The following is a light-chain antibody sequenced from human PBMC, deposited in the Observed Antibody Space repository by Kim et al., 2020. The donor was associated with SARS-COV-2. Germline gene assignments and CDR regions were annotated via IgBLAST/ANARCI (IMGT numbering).Light chain of an antibody. J-gene: IGKJ4*01. V-gene: IGKV3-11*01. Sequence: EIVLTQSPATLSLSPGERGTLSCRASQSIGYSLAWYQQKPGQAPMLLIYDASTRATAIPARFSGSGSGTDFTLTITSLEPEDFAVYYCQQRSNWPLTFGGGTKVDIK. CDR2: DAS. CDR1: QSIGYS. CDR3: QQRSNWPLT.